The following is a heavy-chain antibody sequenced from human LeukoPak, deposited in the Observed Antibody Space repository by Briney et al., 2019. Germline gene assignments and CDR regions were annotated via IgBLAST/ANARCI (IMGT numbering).Heavy chain of an antibody. J-gene: IGHJ4*02. V-gene: IGHV4-39*07. D-gene: IGHD4-17*01. CDR2: IYYSGGT. CDR1: GGSISSSSYY. CDR3: AKVGLRATTPFDY. Sequence: SSETLSLTCTVSGGSISSSSYYWGWIRQPPGKGLEWIGSIYYSGGTYYNPSLKSRVTISLDTPKNQFSLKLSSVTAADTAVYYCAKVGLRATTPFDYWGQGTLVTVSS.